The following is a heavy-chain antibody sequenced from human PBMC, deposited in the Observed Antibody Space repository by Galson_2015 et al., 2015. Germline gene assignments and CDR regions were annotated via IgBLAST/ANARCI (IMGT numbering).Heavy chain of an antibody. CDR2: ISYDGSNK. CDR3: ASARAYDRVFDY. CDR1: GLTFRSYG. J-gene: IGHJ4*02. V-gene: IGHV3-33*01. Sequence: SLRLSCAASGLTFRSYGMQWVRQAPGKGLEWVTIISYDGSNKYYADSVKGRFTISRDNSKNTLYLQMNSLRAEDTAVYYCASARAYDRVFDYWGQGTLVTVSS. D-gene: IGHD3-3*01.